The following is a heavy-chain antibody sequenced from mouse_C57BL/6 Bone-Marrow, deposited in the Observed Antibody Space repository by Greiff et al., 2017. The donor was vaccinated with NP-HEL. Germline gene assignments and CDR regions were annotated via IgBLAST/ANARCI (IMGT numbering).Heavy chain of an antibody. CDR1: GFTFSSYG. Sequence: EVQRVESGGDLVKPGGSLKLSCAASGFTFSSYGMSWVRQTPDKRLEWVATISSGGSYTNYPDSVNGRFTISRDNAKNTLYLQMSSLKSEDTAMYYCARPLITTVVAYYAMDYWGQGTSVTVSS. CDR2: ISSGGSYT. V-gene: IGHV5-6*01. D-gene: IGHD1-1*01. CDR3: ARPLITTVVAYYAMDY. J-gene: IGHJ4*01.